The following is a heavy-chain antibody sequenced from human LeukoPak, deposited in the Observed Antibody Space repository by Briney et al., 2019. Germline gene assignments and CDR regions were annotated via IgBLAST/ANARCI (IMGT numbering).Heavy chain of an antibody. CDR1: GGSISSYY. Sequence: SETLSLTCTVSGGSISSYYWSWIRQPPGKGLEWIGSIYHSGSTYDNPSLKSRVTMSVDTSMNHFSLKMSSLTAADTAVYYCARDADYFDSSGLFEFWGQGALVTVSS. V-gene: IGHV4-59*04. J-gene: IGHJ4*02. CDR3: ARDADYFDSSGLFEF. CDR2: IYHSGST. D-gene: IGHD3-22*01.